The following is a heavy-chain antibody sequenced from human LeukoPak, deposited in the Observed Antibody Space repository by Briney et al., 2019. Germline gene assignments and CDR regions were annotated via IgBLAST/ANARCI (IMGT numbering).Heavy chain of an antibody. D-gene: IGHD5-18*01. J-gene: IGHJ4*02. CDR1: GGSMSPYH. CDR2: IYYSGST. CDR3: ARHQRGYSYGYEDY. Sequence: PSETLSLTCTVSGGSMSPYHWGWIRQPPGKGLEWTGYIYYSGSTNYNPSLKSRVTISVDTSKNQFSLKLSSVTAADTAVYYCARHQRGYSYGYEDYWGQGTLVTVSS. V-gene: IGHV4-59*08.